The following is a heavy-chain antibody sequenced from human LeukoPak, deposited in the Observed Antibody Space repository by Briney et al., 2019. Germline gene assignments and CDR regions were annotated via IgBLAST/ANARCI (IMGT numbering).Heavy chain of an antibody. CDR2: IYTSGST. D-gene: IGHD6-13*01. CDR3: ATYDQQLAFDN. J-gene: IGHJ4*02. CDR1: GGSISSYY. Sequence: SETLSLTCTVSGGSISSYYWSWIRQPAGKGLEWIGRIYTSGSTNYNPSLKSRVTMSVDTSKKQFSLKLNSVTAADAAVYYCATYDQQLAFDNWGQGTLVTVSS. V-gene: IGHV4-4*07.